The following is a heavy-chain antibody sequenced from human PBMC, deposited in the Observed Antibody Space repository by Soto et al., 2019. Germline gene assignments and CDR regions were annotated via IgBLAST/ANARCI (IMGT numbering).Heavy chain of an antibody. D-gene: IGHD3-3*02. CDR2: IYYSGST. V-gene: IGHV4-59*12. Sequence: SETLSLTCTVSGGSISSYYWSWIRQPPGKGLEWIGYIYYSGSTNYNPSLKSRVTISVDTSKNTLYLQMNSLRVEDTAIYYCARDVVDRGVHFWGQGTLVTVSS. J-gene: IGHJ4*02. CDR1: GGSISSYY. CDR3: ARDVVDRGVHF.